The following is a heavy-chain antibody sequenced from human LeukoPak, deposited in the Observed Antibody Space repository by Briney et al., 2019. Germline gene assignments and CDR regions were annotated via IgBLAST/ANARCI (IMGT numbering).Heavy chain of an antibody. CDR3: ARGGLFKYFFDY. V-gene: IGHV3-74*01. J-gene: IGHJ4*02. Sequence: GSLRLSCAASGFTFSNHWMHWVRQTPGKGLVWVSRINTDESKINHADSVKGRFTISRDNAKNMLYLQMNSLRAEDTAVYYCARGGLFKYFFDYWGQGTPVTVSS. CDR2: INTDESKI. D-gene: IGHD2-15*01. CDR1: GFTFSNHW.